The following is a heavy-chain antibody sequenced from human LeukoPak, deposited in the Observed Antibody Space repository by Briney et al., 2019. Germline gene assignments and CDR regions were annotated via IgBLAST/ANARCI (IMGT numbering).Heavy chain of an antibody. D-gene: IGHD6-6*01. Sequence: SETLSLTCTVSGGSISSSSYYWGWIRQPPGKGLEWIGSIYYSGSTYYNPSLKSRVTISVDTSKNQFSLQLSSVTAADTAVYYCVGSSSFFDYWGQGTLVTVSS. J-gene: IGHJ4*02. CDR3: VGSSSFFDY. CDR2: IYYSGST. V-gene: IGHV4-39*01. CDR1: GGSISSSSYY.